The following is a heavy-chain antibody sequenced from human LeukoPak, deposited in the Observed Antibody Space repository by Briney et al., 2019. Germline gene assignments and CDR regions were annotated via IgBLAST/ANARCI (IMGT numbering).Heavy chain of an antibody. CDR2: IYYSGST. CDR1: GGSISSSSYY. J-gene: IGHJ4*02. V-gene: IGHV4-39*01. CDR3: ASLWQRSRFFDY. Sequence: SETLSLTCTVSGGSISSSSYYWVCIRHPPGKGLEWIGTIYYSGSTYYNPSLTSRVTISVDTSKNQFSLKLSSVTGADTGVYYCASLWQRSRFFDYWGQGTLVTVSS. D-gene: IGHD2/OR15-2a*01.